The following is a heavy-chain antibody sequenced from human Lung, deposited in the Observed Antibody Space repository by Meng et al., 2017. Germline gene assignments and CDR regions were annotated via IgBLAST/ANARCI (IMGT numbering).Heavy chain of an antibody. D-gene: IGHD6-19*01. Sequence: GGSLRLSCAASGFTFDDYAMHWVRQAPGKGLEWVSGISWNSGSIGYADSVKGRFTISRDNAKNSLYLQMNSLRAEDMALYYCAKDYGQWLLDAFDIWGQGKTV. CDR2: ISWNSGSI. J-gene: IGHJ3*02. CDR3: AKDYGQWLLDAFDI. CDR1: GFTFDDYA. V-gene: IGHV3-9*03.